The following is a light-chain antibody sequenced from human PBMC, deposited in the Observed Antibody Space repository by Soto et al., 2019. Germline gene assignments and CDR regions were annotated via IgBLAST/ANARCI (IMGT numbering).Light chain of an antibody. CDR3: SSYTSSSTRV. J-gene: IGLJ1*01. CDR1: SSDVGGHNY. V-gene: IGLV2-14*01. CDR2: KVS. Sequence: QSALTQPASVSGSPGQSITISCTGTSSDVGGHNYVSWYQQHPGKAPKLMIYKVSNRPSGVSNRFSGSKSGNTASLTISGLQAEDEADYYCSSYTSSSTRVFGTGTKVTVL.